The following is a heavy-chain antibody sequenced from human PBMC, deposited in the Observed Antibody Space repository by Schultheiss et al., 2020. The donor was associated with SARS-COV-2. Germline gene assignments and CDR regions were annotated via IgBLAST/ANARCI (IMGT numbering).Heavy chain of an antibody. D-gene: IGHD4-23*01. J-gene: IGHJ4*02. V-gene: IGHV4-34*01. CDR1: GGSFSGYY. CDR3: ARDSGGSFDY. Sequence: SCAVYGGSFSGYYWSWIRQPPGKGLEWIGEINHSGSTNYNPSLKSRVTISVDTSKNQFSLKLSSVTAADTAVYYCARDSGGSFDYWGQGTLVTVSS. CDR2: INHSGST.